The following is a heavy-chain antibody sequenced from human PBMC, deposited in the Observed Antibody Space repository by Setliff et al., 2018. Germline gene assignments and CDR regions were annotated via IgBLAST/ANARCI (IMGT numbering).Heavy chain of an antibody. CDR2: IYHSGST. Sequence: PSETLSLTCTVSGYSISSGYYWGWIRQPPGKGLEWIGSIYHSGSTYYNPSLKSRVTISVDTSKNQFSQRLSSVTAADTAVYYYARGLNYYDSSGYHYYFDYWGQGTLVTVSS. CDR1: GYSISSGYY. CDR3: ARGLNYYDSSGYHYYFDY. V-gene: IGHV4-38-2*02. D-gene: IGHD3-22*01. J-gene: IGHJ4*02.